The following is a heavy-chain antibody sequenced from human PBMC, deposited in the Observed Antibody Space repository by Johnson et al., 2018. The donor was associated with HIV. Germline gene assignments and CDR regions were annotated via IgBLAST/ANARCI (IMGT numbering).Heavy chain of an antibody. D-gene: IGHD3-22*01. CDR1: GFTFSSYD. CDR2: IGTAGDT. J-gene: IGHJ3*02. Sequence: EVQLLESGGGLVQPGGSLILSCAASGFTFSSYDMHWVRQATGKGLEWVSAIGTAGDTYYPGSVKGRFTISRENAKNSLYLQMNSLRAGDTAVYYCARGYDSSGYYLNAFDIWGQGTMVTVSS. V-gene: IGHV3-13*01. CDR3: ARGYDSSGYYLNAFDI.